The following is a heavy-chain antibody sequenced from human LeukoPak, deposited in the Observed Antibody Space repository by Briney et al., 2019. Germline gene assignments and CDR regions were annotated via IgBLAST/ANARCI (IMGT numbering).Heavy chain of an antibody. CDR3: ARTRRWLVRALDY. D-gene: IGHD6-19*01. Sequence: PSETLSLTCAVYGGSFSGYYWSWIRQPPGKGLEWIGEINHSGSTNYNPSLKSRVTISVDTSKNQFSLKLSSVTAADTAVYYCARTRRWLVRALDYWGQGTLVTVSS. J-gene: IGHJ4*02. CDR1: GGSFSGYY. V-gene: IGHV4-34*01. CDR2: INHSGST.